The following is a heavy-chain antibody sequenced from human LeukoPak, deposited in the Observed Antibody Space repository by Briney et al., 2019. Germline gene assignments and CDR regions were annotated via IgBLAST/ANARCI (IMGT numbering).Heavy chain of an antibody. J-gene: IGHJ4*02. CDR2: MIGSGGIT. V-gene: IGHV3-23*01. CDR1: GFTLSRYA. Sequence: PGGSLRPSCAASGFTLSRYAMSCVRQEPGKGLGWVSAMIGSGGITYYADSVKGPFTISRDNSKSTLYLQMNSLRAEDTAVFYCAKGVVETPAAIYYCGPGTLVTVSS. CDR3: AKGVVETPAAIYY. D-gene: IGHD2-2*01.